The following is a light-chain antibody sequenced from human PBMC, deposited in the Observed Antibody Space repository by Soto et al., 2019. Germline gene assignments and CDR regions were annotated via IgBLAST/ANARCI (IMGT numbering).Light chain of an antibody. CDR1: QSVSSNF. CDR2: GVS. Sequence: EIVLTQSPGTLSLSPGESATLSCRASQSVSSNFLAWYQQKPGQAPRLLIYGVSSRASGIPDRFSGSGSGTDFTLTISRLEPEDFAVYYCQQYADSPLTFGRGTKVDIK. V-gene: IGKV3-20*01. J-gene: IGKJ4*01. CDR3: QQYADSPLT.